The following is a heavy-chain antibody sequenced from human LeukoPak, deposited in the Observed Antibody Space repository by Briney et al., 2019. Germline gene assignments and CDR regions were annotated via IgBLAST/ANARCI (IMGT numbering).Heavy chain of an antibody. CDR3: ARENGYSYGPTNTLFDY. Sequence: SVKVSCKASGGTFSSYAISSGRQAPGPGLKWMRGIIPIFGTANYAQKFQGRVTITADESTSTAYMELSSLRSEDTAVYYCARENGYSYGPTNTLFDYWGQGTLVTVSS. V-gene: IGHV1-69*13. J-gene: IGHJ4*02. CDR1: GGTFSSYA. CDR2: IIPIFGTA. D-gene: IGHD5-18*01.